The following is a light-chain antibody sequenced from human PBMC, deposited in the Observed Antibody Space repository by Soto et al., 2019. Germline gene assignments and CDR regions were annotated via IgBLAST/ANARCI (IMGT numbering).Light chain of an antibody. CDR3: QQENNFPFT. Sequence: DVQMTQSPSSVSASVGDRVTITCRASQGISRWLAWYQQKPGQAPKFLMYDASNLQSGDPSRFSGSGSGTAVSTTTSSLQQEDFVTYYYQQENNFPFTFGQGTRLEIK. J-gene: IGKJ5*01. CDR1: QGISRW. V-gene: IGKV1D-12*01. CDR2: DAS.